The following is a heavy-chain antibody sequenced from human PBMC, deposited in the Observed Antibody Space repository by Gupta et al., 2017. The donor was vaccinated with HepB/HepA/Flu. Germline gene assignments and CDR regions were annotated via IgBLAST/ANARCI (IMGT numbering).Heavy chain of an antibody. V-gene: IGHV3-7*01. D-gene: IGHD2-15*01. Sequence: EVQLVESGGGLVQPGGSLRLSCAASGFTFSRDWMTWVRQAPGKGLEWVANIKEEGSEYYYVGSVKGRFTISRDNAKNSLYLEMNSLRAEDTAVYYCARIMVAASHFDYWGQGTLVTGSS. J-gene: IGHJ4*02. CDR1: GFTFSRDW. CDR3: ARIMVAASHFDY. CDR2: IKEEGSEY.